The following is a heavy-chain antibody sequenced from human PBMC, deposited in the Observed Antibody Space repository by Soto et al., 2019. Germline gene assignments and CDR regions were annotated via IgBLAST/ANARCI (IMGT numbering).Heavy chain of an antibody. CDR3: AHRRGYYDSSGYYFDY. CDR2: IYWDDDK. CDR1: GFSLSTSGVG. D-gene: IGHD3-22*01. Sequence: KESGPTLVKPTQTLTLTCTFSGFSLSTSGVGVGWIRQPPGKALEWLALIYWDDDKRYSPSLKSRLTITKDTSKNQVVLTMTNMDPVDTATYYCAHRRGYYDSSGYYFDYWGQGTLVTVSS. J-gene: IGHJ4*02. V-gene: IGHV2-5*02.